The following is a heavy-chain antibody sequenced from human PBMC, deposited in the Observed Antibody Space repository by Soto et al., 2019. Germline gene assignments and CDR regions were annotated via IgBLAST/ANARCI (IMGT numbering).Heavy chain of an antibody. CDR3: ARSYSNYFFFDY. CDR2: IYYSGST. J-gene: IGHJ4*02. CDR1: GGSISTGGYY. V-gene: IGHV4-31*03. D-gene: IGHD4-4*01. Sequence: SETLSLTCTVSGGSISTGGYYWSWIRRHPGKGLEWIGYIYYSGSTYYNPSLRSRISISVDTSKNQFSLQLSSVTAADTAVYYCARSYSNYFFFDYWGQGTLVTVSS.